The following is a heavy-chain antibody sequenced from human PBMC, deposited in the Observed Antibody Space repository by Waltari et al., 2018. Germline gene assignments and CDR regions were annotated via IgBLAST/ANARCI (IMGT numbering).Heavy chain of an antibody. CDR3: AREFGGWYSSGWYGYYFDY. CDR1: GFTFSSYS. CDR2: ISSSSSTI. J-gene: IGHJ4*02. Sequence: EVQLVESGGGLVQPGGSLRLSCAASGFTFSSYSMNWFRRAPGKGLGWVSYISSSSSTIYYADSVKGRFTISRDNAKNSLYLQMNSLRAEDTAVYYCAREFGGWYSSGWYGYYFDYWGQGTLVTVSS. D-gene: IGHD6-19*01. V-gene: IGHV3-48*01.